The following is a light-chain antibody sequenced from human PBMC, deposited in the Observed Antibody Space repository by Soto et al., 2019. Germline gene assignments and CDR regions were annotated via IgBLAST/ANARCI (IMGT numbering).Light chain of an antibody. Sequence: QSVLTQPPSVSGAPGQRVTISCTGSSSNIGAGYEVHWYQHLPGKAPKLLIYGNTNRPSGVPDRFSGSKSGTSASLAITGLQAEDEADYYCQSYDTSLSASYVFGGGTKGTAL. J-gene: IGLJ1*01. CDR1: SSNIGAGYE. V-gene: IGLV1-40*01. CDR3: QSYDTSLSASYV. CDR2: GNT.